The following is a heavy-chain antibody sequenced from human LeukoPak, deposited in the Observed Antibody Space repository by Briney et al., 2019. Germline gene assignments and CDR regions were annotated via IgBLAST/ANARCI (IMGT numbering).Heavy chain of an antibody. Sequence: SGPTLVNPTQTLTLTCTFSGFSLSTSGVGVGWIPQPPGKALEWLALIYWDDDKRYSPSLKSRLTITKDTSKNQVVLTMTNMDPVDTATYYCALQFGVVIKFDYWGQGTLVTVSS. V-gene: IGHV2-5*02. CDR3: ALQFGVVIKFDY. J-gene: IGHJ4*02. CDR2: IYWDDDK. D-gene: IGHD3-3*01. CDR1: GFSLSTSGVG.